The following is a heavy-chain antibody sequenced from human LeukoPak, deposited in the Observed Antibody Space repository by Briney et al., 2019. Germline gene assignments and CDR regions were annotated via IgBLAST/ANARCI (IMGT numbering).Heavy chain of an antibody. D-gene: IGHD3-3*01. Sequence: GGSLRLSCAASGFTFSSYEMNWVRQAPGKGLEWVSVITGNSGMIRYADSVRGRFTISRDNSKNILYLQMNSLRAEDTALYYCAKDLRPDGPYDFDYWGQGTLVTVSS. CDR1: GFTFSSYE. CDR3: AKDLRPDGPYDFDY. V-gene: IGHV3-23*01. CDR2: ITGNSGMI. J-gene: IGHJ4*02.